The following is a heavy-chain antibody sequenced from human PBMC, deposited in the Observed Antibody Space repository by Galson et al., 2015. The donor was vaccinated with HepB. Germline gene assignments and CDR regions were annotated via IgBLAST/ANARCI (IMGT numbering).Heavy chain of an antibody. J-gene: IGHJ3*02. D-gene: IGHD3-10*01. CDR2: ISGSGGRK. CDR3: AKRPYYGSGSYYGSGRDAFDI. CDR1: GLTFTSYA. Sequence: SLRLSCAASGLTFTSYAMSWVRQAPGKGLEWVSAISGSGGRKYYAESVKGRFAISRDNSKNTLYLQMNSLRAEDTAVYYCAKRPYYGSGSYYGSGRDAFDIWGQGTMVTVSS. V-gene: IGHV3-23*01.